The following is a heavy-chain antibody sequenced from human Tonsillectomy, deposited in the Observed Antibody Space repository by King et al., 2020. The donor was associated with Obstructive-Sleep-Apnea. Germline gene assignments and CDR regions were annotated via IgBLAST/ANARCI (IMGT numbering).Heavy chain of an antibody. Sequence: VQLVESGGGLVQPGGSLRLSCAASGFTFSSYSMNWVRQAPGKGLEWVSYISSSSSTIYYADSVKGRFTISRDNAKNSLYLQMNSLRAEDTAVYYCAREHYYGSGGGMDVWGKGTTVTVSS. CDR2: ISSSSSTI. CDR1: GFTFSSYS. V-gene: IGHV3-48*04. CDR3: AREHYYGSGGGMDV. J-gene: IGHJ6*04. D-gene: IGHD3-10*01.